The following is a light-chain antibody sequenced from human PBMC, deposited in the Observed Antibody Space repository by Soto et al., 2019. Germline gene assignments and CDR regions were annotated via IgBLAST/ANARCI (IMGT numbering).Light chain of an antibody. J-gene: IGKJ2*01. CDR3: QQYNNWPPDT. V-gene: IGKV3-15*01. Sequence: EIVMTQSPATLSVSPGERATLSCRASQSVSSNLAWYQQKPGQAPRLLIYGASTRATGIPARFSGSGSGTEFTRTISSLQSADFAVYYCQQYNNWPPDTFGQGTKLEIK. CDR2: GAS. CDR1: QSVSSN.